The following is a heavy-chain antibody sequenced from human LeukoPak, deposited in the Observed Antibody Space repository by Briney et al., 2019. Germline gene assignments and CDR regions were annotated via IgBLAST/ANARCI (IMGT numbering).Heavy chain of an antibody. V-gene: IGHV4-34*01. CDR1: GGSFSGYY. Sequence: SETLSLTCAVYGGSFSGYYWSRIRQPPGKGLEWIGEINHSGSTNYNPSLKSRVTISVDTSKNQFPLKLSSVTAADTAVYYCARVTGYIIEDYFDYWGQGTLVTVSS. D-gene: IGHD6-13*01. J-gene: IGHJ4*02. CDR3: ARVTGYIIEDYFDY. CDR2: INHSGST.